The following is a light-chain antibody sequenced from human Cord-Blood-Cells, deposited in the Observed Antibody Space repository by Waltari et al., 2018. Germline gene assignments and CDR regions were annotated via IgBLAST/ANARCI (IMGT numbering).Light chain of an antibody. CDR2: DVS. CDR1: SSDVGGYNY. J-gene: IGLJ3*02. CDR3: SSYTSSSTWV. V-gene: IGLV2-14*03. Sequence: QSALTQPASVSGSPGQSITLSCTGTSSDVGGYNYVSWYQQHPGKAPKRMIYDVSNRPSGVSNRVSGSKSGNTASLTISGLQAEDEADYYCSSYTSSSTWVFGGGTKLTVL.